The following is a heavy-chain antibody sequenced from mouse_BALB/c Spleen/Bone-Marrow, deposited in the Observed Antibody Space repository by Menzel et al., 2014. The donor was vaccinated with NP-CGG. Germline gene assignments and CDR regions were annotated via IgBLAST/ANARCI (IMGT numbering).Heavy chain of an antibody. J-gene: IGHJ3*01. Sequence: EVQLQQSGPELVKPGASVKVSRKASGYAFTSYNMYWVKQSHGKSLEWIGYIDPYNGGTSYNQKFKGKATLTVDKSSSTAYMHPNSLTSEDSAVYYCARENYGSSPAYWGQGTLVTVSA. V-gene: IGHV1S135*01. CDR2: IDPYNGGT. CDR3: ARENYGSSPAY. CDR1: GYAFTSYN. D-gene: IGHD1-1*01.